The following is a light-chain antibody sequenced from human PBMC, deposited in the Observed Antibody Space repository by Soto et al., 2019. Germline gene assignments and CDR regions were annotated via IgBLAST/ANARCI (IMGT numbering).Light chain of an antibody. CDR3: QQSYSTPIT. V-gene: IGKV1-39*01. Sequence: DIVMTQSPDSLTVSLGERATISCTSSQTVLSVSDNQYYLNWYQQKPGKAPKLLIYAASSLQSGVPSRFSGSGSGTDFTLTISSLQPEDFATYYCQQSYSTPITFGQGTRLEIK. CDR1: QTVLSVSDNQYY. CDR2: AAS. J-gene: IGKJ5*01.